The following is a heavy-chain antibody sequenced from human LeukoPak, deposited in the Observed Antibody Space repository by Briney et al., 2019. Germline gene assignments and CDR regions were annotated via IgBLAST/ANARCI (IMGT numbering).Heavy chain of an antibody. D-gene: IGHD2-2*01. Sequence: SETLSLTCTVSGGSISGDYWSWIRQPPGKGLEWIGWISYSGSTTYNPSLKTRVTISVDMFKNQFSLKLSPVTAADTAVYYCARQASCGSTKCYPFDYWGQGILVTVSS. J-gene: IGHJ4*02. CDR3: ARQASCGSTKCYPFDY. CDR2: ISYSGST. V-gene: IGHV4-59*08. CDR1: GGSISGDY.